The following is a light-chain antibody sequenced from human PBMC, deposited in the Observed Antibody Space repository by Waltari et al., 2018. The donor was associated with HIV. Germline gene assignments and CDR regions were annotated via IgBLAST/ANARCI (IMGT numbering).Light chain of an antibody. J-gene: IGLJ2*01. CDR2: DVT. Sequence: QSALTQPRSVSGSPGQSVTISCTGTSSDVGYYNYVSWYQQHPGKAPKLMLFDVTKRPSGVPDRFSGSKSDNTASLTISGLQAEDEADYFCCSYAGTYTFVIFGGGTKLTVL. V-gene: IGLV2-11*01. CDR1: SSDVGYYNY. CDR3: CSYAGTYTFVI.